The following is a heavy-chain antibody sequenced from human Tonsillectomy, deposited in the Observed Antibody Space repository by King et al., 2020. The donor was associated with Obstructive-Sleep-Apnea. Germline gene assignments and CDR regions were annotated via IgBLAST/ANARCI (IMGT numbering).Heavy chain of an antibody. Sequence: QVQLVESGGGVVQPGRSLRLSCAASGYTISNYGMHWVRQAPGKGLEWVAIILYDGSNTYYSDSVKGRLTSSRDNSKNKLYLQMNSLRSEDTAVYYCASPDGSGSHPPYYDYWGQGTLVTVSS. V-gene: IGHV3-30*03. CDR2: ILYDGSNT. D-gene: IGHD3-10*01. CDR1: GYTISNYG. CDR3: ASPDGSGSHPPYYDY. J-gene: IGHJ4*02.